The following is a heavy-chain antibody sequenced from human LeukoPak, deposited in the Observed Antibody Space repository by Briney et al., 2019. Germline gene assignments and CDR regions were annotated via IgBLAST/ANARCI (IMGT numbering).Heavy chain of an antibody. V-gene: IGHV3-64*01. J-gene: IGHJ5*02. CDR3: ARDRWKITFGGTHNWFDP. CDR1: GFTFSSYA. D-gene: IGHD3-16*01. CDR2: ISSNGGST. Sequence: TGGSLRLSCAASGFTFSSYAMHWVRQAPGKGLEYVSAISSNGGSTYYANSVKGRFTISRDNSKNTLYLQMGSLRAEDMAVYYCARDRWKITFGGTHNWFDPWGQGTLVTVSS.